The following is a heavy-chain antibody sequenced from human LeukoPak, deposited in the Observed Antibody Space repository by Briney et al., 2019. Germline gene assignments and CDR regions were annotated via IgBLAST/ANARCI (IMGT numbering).Heavy chain of an antibody. Sequence: GGSLRLSCAASGFTFSSYAMSWVRQAPGKGLEWVGRIKSKTDGGTTDYAAPVKGRFTISRDDSKNTLYLQMNSLKTEDTAVYYCTTSWLGELEYWGQGTLVTVSS. CDR3: TTSWLGELEY. V-gene: IGHV3-15*01. D-gene: IGHD3-10*01. CDR1: GFTFSSYA. J-gene: IGHJ4*02. CDR2: IKSKTDGGTT.